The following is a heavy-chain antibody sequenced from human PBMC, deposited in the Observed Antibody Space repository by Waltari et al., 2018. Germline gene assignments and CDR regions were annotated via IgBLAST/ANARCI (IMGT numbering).Heavy chain of an antibody. J-gene: IGHJ4*02. CDR3: ARDPLRWPTNFDY. D-gene: IGHD1-1*01. Sequence: QVQLVESGGGVVQPGRSLRLSCAASGFTFSSYAMHWVRQAPGRGLEWVAVISYDGSNKYCADSVKGRFTISRDNSKNTLYLQMNSLRAEDTAVYYCARDPLRWPTNFDYWGQGTLVTVSS. CDR2: ISYDGSNK. V-gene: IGHV3-30*01. CDR1: GFTFSSYA.